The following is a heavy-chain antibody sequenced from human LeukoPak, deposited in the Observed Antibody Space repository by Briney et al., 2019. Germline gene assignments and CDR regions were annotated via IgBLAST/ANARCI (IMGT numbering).Heavy chain of an antibody. V-gene: IGHV1-2*06. J-gene: IGHJ1*01. CDR1: GYTFTGYY. Sequence: ASVKVSCKASGYTFTGYYMHWVRQAPGQGLEWMGRINPNSGGTNYAQKFQGRVTMTRDTSISTAYMALSRLRSDGAAGYYCARGGSRDSYYDFWSGYSDLVRWGQGTLGTVSS. D-gene: IGHD3-3*01. CDR3: ARGGSRDSYYDFWSGYSDLVR. CDR2: INPNSGGT.